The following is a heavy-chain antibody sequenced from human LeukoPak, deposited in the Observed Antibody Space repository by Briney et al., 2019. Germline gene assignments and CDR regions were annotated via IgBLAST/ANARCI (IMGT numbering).Heavy chain of an antibody. Sequence: PSETLSLTCTVSGGSISSGGYYWSWIRQHPGKGLEWIGYIYYSGSTYYNPSLKSRVTISVDTSKNQFSLKLSSVTAADTAVYYCARGPQAFYDRYYFDYWGQGTLVTVSS. D-gene: IGHD2/OR15-2a*01. CDR1: GGSISSGGYY. CDR2: IYYSGST. CDR3: ARGPQAFYDRYYFDY. V-gene: IGHV4-31*03. J-gene: IGHJ4*02.